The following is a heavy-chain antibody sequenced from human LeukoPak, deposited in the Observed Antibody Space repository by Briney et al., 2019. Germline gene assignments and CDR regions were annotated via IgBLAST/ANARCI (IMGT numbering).Heavy chain of an antibody. Sequence: GGSLRLSCTASGFSFSGHWMHWARQLPGKGLDWVSRISPTGSTTSYADSVKGRFTVSRDNAKNTLYLQVNNLRAEDTAVYYCARGPNSNWSGLDFWGQGTLLTVSS. V-gene: IGHV3-74*01. CDR2: ISPTGSTT. CDR3: ARGPNSNWSGLDF. J-gene: IGHJ4*02. D-gene: IGHD6-6*01. CDR1: GFSFSGHW.